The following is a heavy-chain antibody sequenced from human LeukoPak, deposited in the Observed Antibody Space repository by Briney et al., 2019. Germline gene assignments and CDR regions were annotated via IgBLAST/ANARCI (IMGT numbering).Heavy chain of an antibody. CDR1: GGSISSGSYY. CDR2: IYTSGST. CDR3: ARAVVRGSSTTEN. V-gene: IGHV4-61*02. D-gene: IGHD3-10*01. Sequence: SETLSLTCTVSGGSISSGSYYWSWLRQPAGKGLEWIGRIYTSGSTNYNPSLKSRVTISVDTSKNQFSLKLSSVTAADTAVYYCARAVVRGSSTTENWGQGTLVTVSS. J-gene: IGHJ4*02.